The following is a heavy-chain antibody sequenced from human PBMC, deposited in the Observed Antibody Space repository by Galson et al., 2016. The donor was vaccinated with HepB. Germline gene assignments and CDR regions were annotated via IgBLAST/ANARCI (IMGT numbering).Heavy chain of an antibody. CDR1: GFTLSNVW. D-gene: IGHD5-12*01. J-gene: IGHJ5*02. CDR2: IKRENDGGTT. V-gene: IGHV3-15*01. CDR3: STDDVAT. Sequence: SLRLSCAASGFTLSNVWMHWVRQAPGKGLEWVGHIKRENDGGTTDYAAPVKGRFTISRDDSGNTLYLQMNSLKIEDTGVYYCSTDDVATWGQGTLVTVSS.